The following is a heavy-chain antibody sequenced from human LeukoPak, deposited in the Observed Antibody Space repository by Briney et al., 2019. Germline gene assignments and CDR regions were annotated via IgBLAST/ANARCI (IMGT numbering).Heavy chain of an antibody. Sequence: EASVKVSCKASGGTFSSYAISWVRQAPGQGLEWMGGIIPIFGTANYAQKFQGRVTITADESTSTAYMELSSLRSEDTAVYYCARHRLGYCSGGSCFYYYYYYMDVWGKGTTVTISS. CDR3: ARHRLGYCSGGSCFYYYYYYMDV. CDR2: IIPIFGTA. V-gene: IGHV1-69*13. D-gene: IGHD2-15*01. CDR1: GGTFSSYA. J-gene: IGHJ6*03.